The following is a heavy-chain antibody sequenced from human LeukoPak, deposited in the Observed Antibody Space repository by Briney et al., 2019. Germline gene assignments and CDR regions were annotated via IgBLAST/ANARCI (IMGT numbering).Heavy chain of an antibody. CDR2: IDWDDDK. CDR3: ARMGSGNYVFDI. J-gene: IGHJ3*02. V-gene: IGHV2-70*04. Sequence: ESGPTLVNPTQTLTLTCTFSGFSLRTSGMRVSWIRQPPGKALEWLARIDWDDDKFYDTSLKTRLTISKDTSKNQVVLTMTHMDPVDTATYYCARMGSGNYVFDIWGQGTMVTVSS. CDR1: GFSLRTSGMR. D-gene: IGHD3-10*01.